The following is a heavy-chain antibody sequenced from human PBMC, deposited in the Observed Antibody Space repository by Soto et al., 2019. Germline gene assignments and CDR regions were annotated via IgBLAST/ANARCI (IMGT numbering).Heavy chain of an antibody. CDR1: EGTFSSYA. V-gene: IGHV1-69*12. Sequence: QVQLVQSGAEVKKPGSSVKVSCKASEGTFSSYAISWVRQAPGQGLEWMGGIIPIFGTANYAQKFQGRVTITADESTSTAYMELSSLRSEDTAVYYCARDGYYYDSSGYYYYFDYWGQGSLVTVSS. CDR2: IIPIFGTA. CDR3: ARDGYYYDSSGYYYYFDY. D-gene: IGHD3-22*01. J-gene: IGHJ4*02.